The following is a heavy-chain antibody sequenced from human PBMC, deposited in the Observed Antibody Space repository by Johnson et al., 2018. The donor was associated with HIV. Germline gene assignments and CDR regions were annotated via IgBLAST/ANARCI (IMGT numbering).Heavy chain of an antibody. Sequence: VQLVESGGGLVQPGGSLRLSCVGSGFSFSDHFMDWVRQAPGQGLEWVGRIRNKPSSYSPEYDASVKGRFTVSRDDSKNSVYLQMSSLKTEDTAVYYCTRDRDGVGVSWGQGTMVTVSP. CDR1: GFSFSDHF. V-gene: IGHV3-72*01. J-gene: IGHJ3*01. CDR3: TRDRDGVGVS. D-gene: IGHD3-10*01. CDR2: IRNKPSSYSP.